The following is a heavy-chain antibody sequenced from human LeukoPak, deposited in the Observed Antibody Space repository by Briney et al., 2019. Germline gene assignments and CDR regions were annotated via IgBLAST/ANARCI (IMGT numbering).Heavy chain of an antibody. J-gene: IGHJ1*01. CDR2: VSANGDNT. CDR3: AASCSGVCVTKGWYPF. V-gene: IGHV3-23*01. Sequence: GGSLRLSCAASGFTFSRNVMAWVRQAPGKGLEWVSGVSANGDNTYYPDPVKGRFTISRDNSKNTLYWQMNSPRAEDTALYYCAASCSGVCVTKGWYPFWGQGTLVTVSS. CDR1: GFTFSRNV. D-gene: IGHD2-21*02.